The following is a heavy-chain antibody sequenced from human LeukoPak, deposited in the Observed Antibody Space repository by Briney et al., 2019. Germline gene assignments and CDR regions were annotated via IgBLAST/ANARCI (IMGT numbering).Heavy chain of an antibody. Sequence: SETLSLTCTVSGGSISSYYWSWIRQPPGKGLEWIGYIYYSGSTNYNPSLKSRVTISVDTSKNQFSLKLSSVTAADTAVYYCARHKWVEGVRVDAFDIWGQGTMVTVSS. CDR2: IYYSGST. CDR1: GGSISSYY. CDR3: ARHKWVEGVRVDAFDI. D-gene: IGHD5-24*01. V-gene: IGHV4-59*08. J-gene: IGHJ3*02.